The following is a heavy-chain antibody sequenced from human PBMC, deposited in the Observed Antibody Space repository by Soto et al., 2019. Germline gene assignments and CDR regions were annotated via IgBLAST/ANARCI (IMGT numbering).Heavy chain of an antibody. CDR3: ASGRWVQLPGY. CDR1: GGSISDYN. V-gene: IGHV4-59*01. CDR2: IYYSGTSGST. D-gene: IGHD5-12*01. Sequence: QVQLQESGPGLVKPSETLSLTCTVSGGSISDYNWSWIRQPPGKGLEWIGYIYYSGTSGSTTYNPSLKSRVTISVDTSKDQFSLKLTSVTAADTAVYYCASGRWVQLPGYWGQGMLVTVSS. J-gene: IGHJ4*02.